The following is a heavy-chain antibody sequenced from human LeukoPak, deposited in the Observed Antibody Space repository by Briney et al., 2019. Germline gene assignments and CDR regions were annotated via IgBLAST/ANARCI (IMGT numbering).Heavy chain of an antibody. J-gene: IGHJ6*02. D-gene: IGHD3-22*01. CDR1: GFTFSSYE. CDR2: ISSSGSTI. V-gene: IGHV3-48*03. CDR3: ARVSTMIVVVPFHGMDV. Sequence: PGGSLRLSCAASGFTFSSYEMNWVRQAPGKGLEWVSYISSSGSTIYYADSVKGRFTISRDNAKNSLYLRMNSLRAEDTAVYYCARVSTMIVVVPFHGMDVWGQGTTVTVSS.